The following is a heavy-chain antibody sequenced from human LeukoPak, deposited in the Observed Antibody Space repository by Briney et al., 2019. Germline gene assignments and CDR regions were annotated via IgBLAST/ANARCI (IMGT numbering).Heavy chain of an antibody. CDR3: ARGESSSGSMFWYFDY. Sequence: KPSETLSLTCAVYGGSFSGYYWSWIRQPPGKGLEWIGEINHSGSTNYNPSLKSRVTISVDTSKNQFSLKLSSVTAADTAVYYCARGESSSGSMFWYFDYWGQGALVTVS. CDR1: GGSFSGYY. J-gene: IGHJ4*02. D-gene: IGHD6-19*01. V-gene: IGHV4-34*01. CDR2: INHSGST.